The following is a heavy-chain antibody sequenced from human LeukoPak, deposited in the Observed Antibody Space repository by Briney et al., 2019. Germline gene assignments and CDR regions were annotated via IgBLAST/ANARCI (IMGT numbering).Heavy chain of an antibody. Sequence: SETLSLTCAVYGGSFSGYYWSWIRQPPGKGLEWIGEINHSGSTNYNPSLKSRVTISVDTSKNQFSLKLSSVTAADTAVYYCARLTQGWVCSSTSCYSDVWGQGTTVTVSS. CDR3: ARLTQGWVCSSTSCYSDV. V-gene: IGHV4-34*01. CDR2: INHSGST. D-gene: IGHD2-2*02. J-gene: IGHJ6*02. CDR1: GGSFSGYY.